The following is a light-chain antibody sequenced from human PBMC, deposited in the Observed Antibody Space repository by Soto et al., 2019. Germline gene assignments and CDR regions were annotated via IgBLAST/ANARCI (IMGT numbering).Light chain of an antibody. J-gene: IGKJ1*01. V-gene: IGKV1-9*01. CDR1: QGIASY. CDR3: QQLNTYPWT. CDR2: AES. Sequence: DILLTQSPSFLSASVGDRVTITCRASQGIASYLAWYQQKPGKAPKLLMYAESTLQSGVPSRFSGSGSGTEFTLTISSLQPEDFATYSCQQLNTYPWTFGQGTKVEI.